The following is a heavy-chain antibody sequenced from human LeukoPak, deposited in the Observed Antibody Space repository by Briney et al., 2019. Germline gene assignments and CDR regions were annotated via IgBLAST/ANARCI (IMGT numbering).Heavy chain of an antibody. CDR2: ISTYNGNT. CDR3: ALPAKGAFFSHYMEF. D-gene: IGHD2-2*01. V-gene: IGHV1-18*01. Sequence: ASVKVSFQASAYTSPNYGITWVRQAPGRGLEWMGWISTYNGNTQYAQKFQGRVTMTTDTPTKTVSMELSNLRSNDTAVYYCALPAKGAFFSHYMEFWGQGITVTVSS. CDR1: AYTSPNYG. J-gene: IGHJ6*03.